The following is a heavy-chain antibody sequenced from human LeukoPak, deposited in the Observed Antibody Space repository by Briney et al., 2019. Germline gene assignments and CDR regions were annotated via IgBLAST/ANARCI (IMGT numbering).Heavy chain of an antibody. Sequence: VASMKVSCKASGGTFSSYAISWVRQAPGRGLEWMGGIIPIFGTANYAQKFQGRVTITADESTSTAYMELSSLRSEDTAVYYCARDEGSSPLDYWGQGTLVTVSS. J-gene: IGHJ4*02. V-gene: IGHV1-69*13. D-gene: IGHD6-6*01. CDR1: GGTFSSYA. CDR3: ARDEGSSPLDY. CDR2: IIPIFGTA.